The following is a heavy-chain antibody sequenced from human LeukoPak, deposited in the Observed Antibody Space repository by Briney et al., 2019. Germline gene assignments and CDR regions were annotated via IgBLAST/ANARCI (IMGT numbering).Heavy chain of an antibody. J-gene: IGHJ4*02. CDR1: GFTFSDYY. Sequence: PGGSLRLSCAASGFTFSDYYMTWIRQAPGKGLEWVSYISASGTTVRYADSVEGRFTISRDNARNSLYLQFNSLRAEDTAVYFCVREGNLYWGQGTLVTVSS. CDR2: ISASGTTV. V-gene: IGHV3-11*04. CDR3: VREGNLY.